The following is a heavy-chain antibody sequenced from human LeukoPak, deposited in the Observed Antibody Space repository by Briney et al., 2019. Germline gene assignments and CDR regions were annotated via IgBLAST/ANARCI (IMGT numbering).Heavy chain of an antibody. Sequence: GGSLRLSCAASGFTFSSYGMSWVRQAPGKGLEWVSAISGSGGSTYYADSVKGRFTISRDNAKNSLYLQMNSLRAEDTAVYYCARDAVFEADAFDIWGQGTMVTVSS. J-gene: IGHJ3*02. D-gene: IGHD3-3*01. CDR3: ARDAVFEADAFDI. CDR2: ISGSGGST. CDR1: GFTFSSYG. V-gene: IGHV3-23*01.